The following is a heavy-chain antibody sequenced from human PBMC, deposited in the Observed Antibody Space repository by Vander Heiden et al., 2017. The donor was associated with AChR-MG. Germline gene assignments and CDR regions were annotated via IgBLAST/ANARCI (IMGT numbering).Heavy chain of an antibody. J-gene: IGHJ4*02. CDR3: AKDRAKQGNYYDSSGYYYG. CDR1: GFTFSSYA. Sequence: EVQLLESGGGLVQPGGSLRLSCAASGFTFSSYAMGWVRQAPGKGLEWVSAISGSGGSTYYADSVKGRFTISRDNSKNTLYLQMNSLRAEDTAVYYCAKDRAKQGNYYDSSGYYYGWGQGTLVTVSS. D-gene: IGHD3-22*01. CDR2: ISGSGGST. V-gene: IGHV3-23*01.